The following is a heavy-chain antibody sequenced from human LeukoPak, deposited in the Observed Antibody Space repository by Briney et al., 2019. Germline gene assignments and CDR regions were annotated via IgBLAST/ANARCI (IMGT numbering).Heavy chain of an antibody. CDR1: GFTFSSYA. CDR2: ISSNGGST. V-gene: IGHV3-64*01. D-gene: IGHD6-19*01. J-gene: IGHJ4*02. CDR3: ARGGSGWYEPFDY. Sequence: GGSLRLSCAASGFTFSSYAMHWVRQAPGKGLEDVSAISSNGGSTFYANSVKGRFTISRDNSKHTLNLQMGSLRPEDTAVYYCARGGSGWYEPFDYWGQGTLVIVSS.